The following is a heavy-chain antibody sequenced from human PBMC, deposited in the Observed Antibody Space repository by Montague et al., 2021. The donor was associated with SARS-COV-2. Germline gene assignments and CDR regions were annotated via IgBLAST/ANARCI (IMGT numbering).Heavy chain of an antibody. CDR3: ARGGYGGWTGYYFDY. CDR1: GGSISSSNW. V-gene: IGHV4-4*02. J-gene: IGHJ4*02. CDR2: INYSGST. D-gene: IGHD5-18*01. Sequence: SETLSLTCAVSGGSISSSNWWSWGRHHPGKGLVWMGEINYSGSTNYNPSLKSRVTMSVDRSKNHFSLRLSSVTAADTAMYYCARGGYGGWTGYYFDYWGQGTLVTVSS.